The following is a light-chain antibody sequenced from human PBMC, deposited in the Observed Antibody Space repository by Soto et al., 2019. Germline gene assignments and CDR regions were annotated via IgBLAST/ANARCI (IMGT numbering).Light chain of an antibody. CDR2: RAS. CDR3: HHYDDYSRT. Sequence: DIQVTQSPSTLSAFVGDTVTISCRTSQTINRYLAWYQHKPGKAPKLLIYRASTLEIGVPSRFSGSGSGTEFTLTISGLQPDDFATYFCHHYDDYSRTFGQGTKV. CDR1: QTINRY. V-gene: IGKV1-5*03. J-gene: IGKJ1*01.